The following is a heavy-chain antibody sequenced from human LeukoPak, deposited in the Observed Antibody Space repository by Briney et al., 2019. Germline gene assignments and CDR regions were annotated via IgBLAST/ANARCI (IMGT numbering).Heavy chain of an antibody. J-gene: IGHJ4*02. CDR1: GGSISSHY. D-gene: IGHD2-8*01. V-gene: IGHV4-59*11. Sequence: SETLSLTCTVSGGSISSHYWSWIRQPPGKGLEWIGYIYYSGSTNYNPSLKSRVTISVDTSKNQFSLKLSSVTAADTAVYYCAREGSCTNGVCYFSYYFDYWGQGTLVTVSS. CDR2: IYYSGST. CDR3: AREGSCTNGVCYFSYYFDY.